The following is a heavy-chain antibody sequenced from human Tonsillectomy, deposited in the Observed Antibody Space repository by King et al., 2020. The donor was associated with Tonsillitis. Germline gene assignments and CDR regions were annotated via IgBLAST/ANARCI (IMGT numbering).Heavy chain of an antibody. CDR1: GYTFTTYG. J-gene: IGHJ4*02. D-gene: IGHD4-17*01. V-gene: IGHV1-18*04. CDR2: ISTYNGNT. Sequence: QLVQSGPEVKKPGASVKVSCKTSGYTFTTYGISWVRQAPGQGLEWMGWISTYNGNTNYAQKLQGRVTMTTDTSTSTAYMELRSLTSDDTAVYYCARDGHDYVLFEGWKYWGQGTLVTVSS. CDR3: ARDGHDYVLFEGWKY.